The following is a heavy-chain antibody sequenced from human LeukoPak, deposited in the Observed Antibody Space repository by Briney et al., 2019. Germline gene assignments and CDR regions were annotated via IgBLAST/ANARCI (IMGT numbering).Heavy chain of an antibody. D-gene: IGHD1-1*01. J-gene: IGHJ6*03. V-gene: IGHV1-69*06. CDR3: EQLGNNYYYYYMDV. Sequence: VASVKVSCKASGGSFISNAINWVRQAPGQGLEWMGGIIPRFGSTNYAEKFQDRVTITADKSTTTAFLELRRLRSEDTAVYYCEQLGNNYYYYYMDVWGKGTAVTVSS. CDR2: IIPRFGST. CDR1: GGSFISNA.